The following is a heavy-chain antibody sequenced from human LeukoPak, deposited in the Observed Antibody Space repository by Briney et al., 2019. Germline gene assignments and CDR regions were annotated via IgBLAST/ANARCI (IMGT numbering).Heavy chain of an antibody. CDR2: IIPILGIA. V-gene: IGHV1-69*02. CDR1: GGTFSSYT. CDR3: AGPPYYYDSSGYLNAFDI. Sequence: SVKVSCKASGGTFSSYTISWVRQAPGQGLEWMGRIIPILGIANYAQKFQGRVTITADKSTSTAYMEVSSLRSEDTAVYYCAGPPYYYDSSGYLNAFDIWGQGTMVTVSS. J-gene: IGHJ3*02. D-gene: IGHD3-22*01.